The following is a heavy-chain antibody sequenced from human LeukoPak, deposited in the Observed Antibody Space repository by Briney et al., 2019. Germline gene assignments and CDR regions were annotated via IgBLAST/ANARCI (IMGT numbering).Heavy chain of an antibody. CDR1: GGSISSYY. D-gene: IGHD3-22*01. V-gene: IGHV4-4*07. CDR3: ARGGRPYYYDSTKPSFGP. J-gene: IGHJ5*02. Sequence: SETLSLTCTVSGGSISSYYWSWIRQPAGKGLEWIGRIYTSGSTNYNPSLKSRVTMSVDTSKNQFSLKLSSVTAADTAVYYCARGGRPYYYDSTKPSFGPWGQGTLVTVSS. CDR2: IYTSGST.